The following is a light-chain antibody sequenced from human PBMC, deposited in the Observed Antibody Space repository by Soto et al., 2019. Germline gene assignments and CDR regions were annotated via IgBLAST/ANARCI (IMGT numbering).Light chain of an antibody. J-gene: IGKJ4*01. CDR2: KAS. CDR3: QQHDRYSPLS. Sequence: DIQMTQSPSSLSASVGDRVTITCRASQSINSYLNWYQQEPGKAPKLLIYKASGLESGVPSRFSGSGSGTDFTLTISSLQPDDFATEDCQQHDRYSPLSSGGGTNVEMK. V-gene: IGKV1-5*03. CDR1: QSINSY.